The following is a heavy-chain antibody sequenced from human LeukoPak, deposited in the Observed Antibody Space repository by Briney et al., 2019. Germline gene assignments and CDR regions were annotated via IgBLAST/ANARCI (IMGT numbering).Heavy chain of an antibody. J-gene: IGHJ4*02. Sequence: SGPTLVNPTQTLTLTCTFSGFSLSTSGVGVGWIRQPPGKALEWLALIYWNDDKSYSPSLKSRLTITKDTSKNLVVLTMTNMDPVDTATYYCARLLQPSTYYYDSSGLYYFDYWGQGTLVTVSS. V-gene: IGHV2-5*01. CDR2: IYWNDDK. D-gene: IGHD3-22*01. CDR3: ARLLQPSTYYYDSSGLYYFDY. CDR1: GFSLSTSGVG.